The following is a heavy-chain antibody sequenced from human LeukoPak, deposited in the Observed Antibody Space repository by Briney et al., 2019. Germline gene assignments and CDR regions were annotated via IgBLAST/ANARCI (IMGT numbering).Heavy chain of an antibody. V-gene: IGHV4-4*07. J-gene: IGHJ4*02. CDR1: GGSISSYY. CDR3: AREGGPYRPLDY. Sequence: SETLSLTCTVSGGSISSYYWTWIRQPAGKGLEWIGRIYPTGSTNYNPSLKSRVTMSVDTSKNQFSLKLSSVTAADTAMYYCAREGGPYRPLDYSGQGTLVTVSS. CDR2: IYPTGST.